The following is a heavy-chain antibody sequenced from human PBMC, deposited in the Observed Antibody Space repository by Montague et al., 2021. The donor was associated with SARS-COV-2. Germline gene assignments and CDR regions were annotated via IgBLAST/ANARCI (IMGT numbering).Heavy chain of an antibody. V-gene: IGHV4-39*02. CDR1: GGSISSNCYY. CDR2: IYYSGNS. Sequence: SETLSLTCTVSGGSISSNCYYWIWLPPPPGMGRKWNGCIYYSGNSYYTPTIQIRVTIYVATTKNYFSLKLRSATAADTALCDCEIRGESGCDYYLLVDYWGQGTLVTVSS. CDR3: EIRGESGCDYYLLVDY. J-gene: IGHJ4*02. D-gene: IGHD5-12*01.